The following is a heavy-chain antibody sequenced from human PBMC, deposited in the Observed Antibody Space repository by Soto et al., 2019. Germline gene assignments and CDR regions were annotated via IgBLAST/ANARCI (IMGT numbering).Heavy chain of an antibody. V-gene: IGHV1-3*01. CDR2: INAGNSNT. Sequence: QVQLVQSGAEVKKPGASVKVSCKASGYTFTSYAMHWVRQAPGQRLEWMGWINAGNSNTKYSQKFQGRVTITRDTSASTAYMELSSLRSEDTAVYYCAREYFRVGATGWFDPWGQGTLVTVSS. J-gene: IGHJ5*02. CDR3: AREYFRVGATGWFDP. D-gene: IGHD1-26*01. CDR1: GYTFTSYA.